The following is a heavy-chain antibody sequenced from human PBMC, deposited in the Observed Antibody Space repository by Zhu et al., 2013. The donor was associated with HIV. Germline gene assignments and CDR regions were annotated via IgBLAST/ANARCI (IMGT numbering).Heavy chain of an antibody. CDR2: IIPMFGTA. CDR1: GGSFTHYA. D-gene: IGHD3-22*01. J-gene: IGHJ4*02. Sequence: QVTVMQSEAVVKKPGSSVRVSCKSTGGSFTHYAMNWVRQAPGQGLEWMGGIIPMFGTANYAQKFQGRVTITADESTSTAYMQLSSLRSEDTAVYYCARDHNSGYYSYFDYWGQGTLVTVSS. CDR3: ARDHNSGYYSYFDY. V-gene: IGHV1-69*01.